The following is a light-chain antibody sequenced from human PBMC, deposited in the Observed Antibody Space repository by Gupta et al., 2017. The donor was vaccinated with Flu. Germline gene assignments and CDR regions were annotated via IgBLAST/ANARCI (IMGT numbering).Light chain of an antibody. CDR3: QQYNIYPWT. Sequence: DIQMTQSPSTLSASVGDRVTITCRASQSITNWLAWYQQKPRKAPKLLVYRASSLESGVPSTFSGSGSGTEFTLTISSLQPDDFATYYCQQYNIYPWTFGQGTKVEIK. J-gene: IGKJ1*01. CDR1: QSITNW. V-gene: IGKV1-5*03. CDR2: RAS.